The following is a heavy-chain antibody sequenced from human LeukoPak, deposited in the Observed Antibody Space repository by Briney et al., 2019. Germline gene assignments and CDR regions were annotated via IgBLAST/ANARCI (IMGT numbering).Heavy chain of an antibody. CDR2: MNPNSGNT. CDR1: GYTFTSYD. J-gene: IGHJ3*02. Sequence: ASVKVSCKASGYTFTSYDINWVRQATGQGLEWMGWMNPNSGNTGYAQKFQGRVTMTRNTSISTAYMELSSLRSEDTAVYYCARDSMRHIVVVTGGNAFDIWGQGTMVTVSS. D-gene: IGHD2-21*02. CDR3: ARDSMRHIVVVTGGNAFDI. V-gene: IGHV1-8*01.